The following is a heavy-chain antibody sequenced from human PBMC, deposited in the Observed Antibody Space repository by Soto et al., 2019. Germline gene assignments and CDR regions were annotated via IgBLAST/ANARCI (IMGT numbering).Heavy chain of an antibody. CDR1: GYSFTSYW. J-gene: IGHJ6*02. D-gene: IGHD5-18*01. CDR3: ARHETSYGYSYYGMDV. V-gene: IGHV5-10-1*01. Sequence: PGESLKISCKGSGYSFTSYWISWVRQMPGKGLEWMGRIDPSDSYTNYSPSFQGHVTISADKSISTAYLQWSSLKASGTAMYYCARHETSYGYSYYGMDVWGQGTTVTVSS. CDR2: IDPSDSYT.